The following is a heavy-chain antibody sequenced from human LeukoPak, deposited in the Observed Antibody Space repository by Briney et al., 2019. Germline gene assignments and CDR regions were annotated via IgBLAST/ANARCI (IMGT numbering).Heavy chain of an antibody. V-gene: IGHV3-53*01. CDR3: ARARYCSGGSCYSPFDY. CDR2: IYSGGST. CDR1: GFTVSSNF. D-gene: IGHD2-15*01. Sequence: GGSLRLSCAASGFTVSSNFLSWVRQAPGKGLEWVSLIYSGGSTDYTDSVKGRFTISRDNAKNSLYLQMNSLRAEDTAVYYCARARYCSGGSCYSPFDYWGQGTLVTVSS. J-gene: IGHJ4*02.